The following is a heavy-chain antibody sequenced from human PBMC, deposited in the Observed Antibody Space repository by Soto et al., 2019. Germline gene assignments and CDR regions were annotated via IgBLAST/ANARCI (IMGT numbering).Heavy chain of an antibody. V-gene: IGHV5-51*01. D-gene: IGHD2-15*01. CDR1: GYSFTSYW. CDR3: ARLAGYCSGGSCYEYYYYYYMDV. J-gene: IGHJ6*03. Sequence: GESLKISCKGSGYSFTSYWIGWVRQMPGKGLEWMGIIYPGDSDTRYSPSFQGQVTISADKSISTAYLQWSSLKASDTAMYYCARLAGYCSGGSCYEYYYYYYMDVWGKGTTVTVSS. CDR2: IYPGDSDT.